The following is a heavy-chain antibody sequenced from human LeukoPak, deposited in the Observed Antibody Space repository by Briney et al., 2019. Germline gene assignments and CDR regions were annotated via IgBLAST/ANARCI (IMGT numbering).Heavy chain of an antibody. CDR1: GFTFGSYW. Sequence: GGSLRLSCAASGFTFGSYWMHWVRQAPGKGLVWVSRINSDGSSTSYADSVKGRFTISRDNAKNTLYLQMNSLRAEDTAVYYCARKVGGRYDYGDYYFDYWGQGTLVTVSS. J-gene: IGHJ4*02. D-gene: IGHD4-17*01. CDR2: INSDGSST. V-gene: IGHV3-74*01. CDR3: ARKVGGRYDYGDYYFDY.